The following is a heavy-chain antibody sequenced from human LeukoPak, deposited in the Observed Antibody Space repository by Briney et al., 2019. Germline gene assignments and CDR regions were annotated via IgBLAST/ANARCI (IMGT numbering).Heavy chain of an antibody. Sequence: GGSLRLSCTASGFTFGDYAMSWFRQAPGKGLEYVSAISSNGGSTYYANSVKGRFTISRDNSKNTLYLQMGSLRAEDMAVYYCARPLHFDSSGYYYGYWGQGTLVTVSS. CDR1: GFTFGDYA. CDR2: ISSNGGST. CDR3: ARPLHFDSSGYYYGY. D-gene: IGHD3-22*01. J-gene: IGHJ4*02. V-gene: IGHV3-64*01.